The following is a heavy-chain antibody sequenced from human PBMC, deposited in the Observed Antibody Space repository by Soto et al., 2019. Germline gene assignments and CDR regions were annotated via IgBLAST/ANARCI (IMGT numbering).Heavy chain of an antibody. CDR2: IRSRANNFAT. Sequence: VGSLRLSCAASGFIFSGSAIHWVRQASGKGLEWVGRIRSRANNFATSSAASVKGRFTFSRDDSKNTAYLQMNTLKPEDTAVYYCARGQGAAIGDYYYHGMDVWGQGTTVTVSS. CDR3: ARGQGAAIGDYYYHGMDV. CDR1: GFIFSGSA. J-gene: IGHJ6*02. V-gene: IGHV3-73*01. D-gene: IGHD2-2*02.